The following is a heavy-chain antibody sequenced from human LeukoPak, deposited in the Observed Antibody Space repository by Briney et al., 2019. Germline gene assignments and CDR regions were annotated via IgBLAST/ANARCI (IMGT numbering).Heavy chain of an antibody. D-gene: IGHD4-23*01. Sequence: PSETLSLTCTVSGGSIRSYYWSWIRQAPGKGQEWIGFISYSGYTSYSPSLKSRVAISVDTSKSQFSLRLSSLTAADTAIYYCARGRTDNGGMFFDSCAQGTLVTVSS. CDR3: ARGRTDNGGMFFDS. CDR2: ISYSGYT. V-gene: IGHV4-59*01. CDR1: GGSIRSYY. J-gene: IGHJ4*02.